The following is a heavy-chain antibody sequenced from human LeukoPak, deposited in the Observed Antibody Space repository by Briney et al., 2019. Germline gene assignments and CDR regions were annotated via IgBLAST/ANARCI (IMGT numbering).Heavy chain of an antibody. V-gene: IGHV4-39*02. CDR2: FYYNGVTYYSGVT. D-gene: IGHD3-16*01. CDR1: GGSISTSDYL. Sequence: KPSETLSLTCTVSGGSISTSDYLWAWVRQPPGKGLEWIGDFYYNGVTYYSGVTSYSPSLRSRVTISVDTSKNHFSLDLTSVTAADTAVYYCVRRNYLSSRIDPWGQGTLVTVSS. J-gene: IGHJ5*02. CDR3: VRRNYLSSRIDP.